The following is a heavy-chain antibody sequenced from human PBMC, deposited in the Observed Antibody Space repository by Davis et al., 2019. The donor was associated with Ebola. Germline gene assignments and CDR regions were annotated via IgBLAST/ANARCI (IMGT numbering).Heavy chain of an antibody. Sequence: MPSETLSLTCTVSGGSISSYYWSWIRQPPGKGLEWIGYIYYSGSTHYNPSLNSRVSITVDTSKNQFSLRLTSVTAADTAVYYCAREVQGWSGDYGFDVWGQGTTVTVTS. CDR1: GGSISSYY. CDR2: IYYSGST. D-gene: IGHD3-10*02. V-gene: IGHV4-59*12. J-gene: IGHJ6*02. CDR3: AREVQGWSGDYGFDV.